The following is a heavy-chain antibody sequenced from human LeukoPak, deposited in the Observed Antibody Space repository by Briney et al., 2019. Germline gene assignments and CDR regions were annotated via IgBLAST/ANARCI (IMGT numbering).Heavy chain of an antibody. Sequence: GGSLRLSCAASGFTFSDYYMSWIRQAPGKGLEWVSYISSSGSTIYYADSVKGRFTISRDNAKNSLYLQMNSLRAEDTAVHYCARALGYCSGGSCYSAGYYYYYGMDVWGQGTTVTVSS. V-gene: IGHV3-11*01. J-gene: IGHJ6*02. CDR1: GFTFSDYY. CDR3: ARALGYCSGGSCYSAGYYYYYGMDV. D-gene: IGHD2-15*01. CDR2: ISSSGSTI.